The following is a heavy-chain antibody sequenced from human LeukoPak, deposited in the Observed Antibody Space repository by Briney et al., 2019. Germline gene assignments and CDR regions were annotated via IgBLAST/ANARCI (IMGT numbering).Heavy chain of an antibody. CDR1: GYTFTSYY. V-gene: IGHV1-18*04. Sequence: ASVKVSCKASGYTFTSYYMHWVRQAPGQGLEWMGWISAYNGNTNYAQKLQGRVTMTTDTSTSTAYMELRSLRSDDTAVYYCARDRGSGYGMDVWGKGTTVTVSS. CDR2: ISAYNGNT. J-gene: IGHJ6*04. D-gene: IGHD2-15*01. CDR3: ARDRGSGYGMDV.